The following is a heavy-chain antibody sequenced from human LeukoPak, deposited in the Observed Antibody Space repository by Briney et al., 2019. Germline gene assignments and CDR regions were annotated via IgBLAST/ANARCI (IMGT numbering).Heavy chain of an antibody. CDR1: GGSISSYY. Sequence: KTSETLSLTCTVSGGSISSYYWSWIRQPPGRGLEWNGDIYYSGRTNYNPSVKSRVTISLDTSKNQFSLKLRSVTAADTAVYYCARHRFGELDYWGQGTLVTVSS. J-gene: IGHJ4*02. CDR2: IYYSGRT. D-gene: IGHD3-10*01. V-gene: IGHV4-59*01. CDR3: ARHRFGELDY.